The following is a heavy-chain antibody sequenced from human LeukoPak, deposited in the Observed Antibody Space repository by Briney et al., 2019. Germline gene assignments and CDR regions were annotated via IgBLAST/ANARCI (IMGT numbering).Heavy chain of an antibody. CDR3: ARDNWNYGSSMDV. Sequence: SETLSLTCTVSGGSVSSYYWSWIRQPPGKGLEWIGYTYYSGSTNYNPSLKSRVTISVDTSKNQFSLKLSSVTAADTAVYHCARDNWNYGSSMDVWGQGTTVTVSS. V-gene: IGHV4-59*02. CDR2: TYYSGST. J-gene: IGHJ6*02. D-gene: IGHD1-7*01. CDR1: GGSVSSYY.